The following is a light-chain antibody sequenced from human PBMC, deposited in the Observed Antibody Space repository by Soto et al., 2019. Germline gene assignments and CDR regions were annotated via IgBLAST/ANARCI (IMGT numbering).Light chain of an antibody. Sequence: EIVLTQSPGTLSLSPGERATLSCRASQSVSSSYLAWYQQKPGQAPRLLIYGASSRATGIPNRFSGRGSGTDFTLTSSRLEPYDFAVYYCQQYGSPPLLTFGVGTKVEIK. CDR1: QSVSSSY. J-gene: IGKJ4*01. CDR2: GAS. CDR3: QQYGSPPLLT. V-gene: IGKV3-20*01.